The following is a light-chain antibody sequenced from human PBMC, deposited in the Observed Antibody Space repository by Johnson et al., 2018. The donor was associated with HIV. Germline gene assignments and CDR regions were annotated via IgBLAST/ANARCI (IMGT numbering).Light chain of an antibody. V-gene: IGLV1-51*02. CDR3: GTWDNSLSIGYV. J-gene: IGLJ1*01. Sequence: QSVLTQPPSVSAAPGQKVTISCSGSRSNIGSHYVSWYQQLPGTAPKLLIFENDKRPSGIPDRFSGSKSGTSATLGITGLQAGDEADYDCGTWDNSLSIGYVFGTGTKVTVL. CDR2: END. CDR1: RSNIGSHY.